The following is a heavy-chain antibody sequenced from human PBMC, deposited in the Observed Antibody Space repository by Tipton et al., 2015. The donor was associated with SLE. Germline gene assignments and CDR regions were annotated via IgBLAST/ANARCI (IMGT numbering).Heavy chain of an antibody. D-gene: IGHD3-3*01. J-gene: IGHJ4*02. CDR2: IDHSGST. V-gene: IGHV4-34*09. Sequence: TLSLTCAVYGGSFSVHYWTWSWIRQPPGKGLEWIGEIDHSGSTNYNLSLKSGVTLSIDTSKNQFSLKLSSVTAADTAVYYCGRGDYNFWSGYSTPFDYWGQGMLVTVSS. CDR1: GGSFSVHY. CDR3: GRGDYNFWSGYSTPFDY.